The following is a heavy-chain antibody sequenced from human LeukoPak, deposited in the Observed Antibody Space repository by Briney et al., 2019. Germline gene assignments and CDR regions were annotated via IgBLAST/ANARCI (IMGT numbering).Heavy chain of an antibody. CDR1: GFAVSSHY. D-gene: IGHD1-26*01. J-gene: IGHJ4*02. Sequence: GGSLRLSCAAPGFAVSSHYMSLVRQAPGKGLEWVGFVRTNSYGGTTDYAASVKGRFTISRDESKTIAYLHMNSLKTDDTAVYYRRRGSTYLNFFHFWGLGTLVTVSS. CDR2: VRTNSYGGTT. CDR3: RRGSTYLNFFHF. V-gene: IGHV3-71*01.